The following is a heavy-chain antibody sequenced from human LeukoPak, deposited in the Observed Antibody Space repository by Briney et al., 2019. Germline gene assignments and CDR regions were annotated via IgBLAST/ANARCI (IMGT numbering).Heavy chain of an antibody. CDR3: ARAGPYDAFDI. CDR1: GFTFSTYW. D-gene: IGHD1-14*01. CDR2: INPDGSRT. Sequence: GGSLRLSCAASGFTFSTYWVHWVRQAPGKGLVWVSRINPDGSRTDYADSVKGRFTISRDNAKNTLYLQINSLRAEDTAVYYCARAGPYDAFDIWGQGTMVTVSS. V-gene: IGHV3-74*01. J-gene: IGHJ3*02.